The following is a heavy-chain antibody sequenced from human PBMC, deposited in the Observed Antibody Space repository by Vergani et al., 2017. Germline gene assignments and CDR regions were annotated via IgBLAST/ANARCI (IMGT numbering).Heavy chain of an antibody. CDR1: GYTFTSYG. CDR2: ISPYNGDT. CDR3: ARVVVVAATVYYYYMDV. Sequence: QVQLVQSGSEVKKPGASVKVSCKTFGYTFTSYGITWVRQAPGQGLEWMGWISPYNGDTNYAQKLQGRVTVTVDKVTKTAYMELRSLRSDDTAVYYCARVVVVAATVYYYYMDVWGKGTTVTVSS. D-gene: IGHD2-15*01. J-gene: IGHJ6*03. V-gene: IGHV1-18*01.